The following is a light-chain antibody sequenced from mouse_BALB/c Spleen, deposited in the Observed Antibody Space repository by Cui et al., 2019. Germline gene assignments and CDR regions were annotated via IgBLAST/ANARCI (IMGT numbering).Light chain of an antibody. CDR3: QQNNEEPYT. V-gene: IGKV3-10*01. CDR1: ESVDSYDNSF. J-gene: IGKJ2*01. Sequence: NIVLTQSPASLAVSLGQRATISCGASESVDSYDNSFIHWYQQKPGQPPKPLIYLASDLESGVPARFSGSGSRTDFTLTIDPVEADDAATYFCQQNNEEPYTFGGGTKLEIK. CDR2: LAS.